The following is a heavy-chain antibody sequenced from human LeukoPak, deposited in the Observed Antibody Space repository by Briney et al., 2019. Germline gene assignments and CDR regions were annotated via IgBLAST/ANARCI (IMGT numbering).Heavy chain of an antibody. J-gene: IGHJ6*02. CDR2: TYIGAST. CDR1: GFTVSSNY. D-gene: IGHD3-22*01. CDR3: DRRPINYYDSSGDMSGMDV. V-gene: IGHV3-66*01. Sequence: GGSLRLSGAASGFTVSSNYMGWVGQAPGKGRKWVAVTYIGASTYYADSVKGRFTISRDNSKNTLYLQMNSLRAEDTAVYYCDRRPINYYDSSGDMSGMDVWGQGTTVTVSS.